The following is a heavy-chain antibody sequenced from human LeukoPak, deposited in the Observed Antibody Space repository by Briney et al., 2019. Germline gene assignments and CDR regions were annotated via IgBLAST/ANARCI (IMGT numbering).Heavy chain of an antibody. CDR3: AKADDSSGYYFDN. J-gene: IGHJ4*02. CDR1: GFTFDAYA. D-gene: IGHD3-22*01. Sequence: GGSLRLSCAASGFTFDAYAMHWVRQAPGKGLEWVPLISGHGGSTYYADSVKGRFTISRDNSKNSLYLQMNSLRTEDTALYDCAKADDSSGYYFDNWGQGTLVTVSS. V-gene: IGHV3-43*02. CDR2: ISGHGGST.